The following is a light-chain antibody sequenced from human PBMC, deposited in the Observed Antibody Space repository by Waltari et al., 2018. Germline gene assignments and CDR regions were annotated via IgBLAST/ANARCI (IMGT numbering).Light chain of an antibody. CDR2: WAS. CDR3: QKYYSRGT. Sequence: DILMTQSPEFLALSLGARATINGTSSQSVLYNSNDKNYLAWYQQKPGQPPKLPIYWASTRQSGVPARFSGSGSGTDFTLTINSLQAEDVAVYYCQKYYSRGTFGRGTRVEIK. J-gene: IGKJ1*01. V-gene: IGKV4-1*01. CDR1: QSVLYNSNDKNY.